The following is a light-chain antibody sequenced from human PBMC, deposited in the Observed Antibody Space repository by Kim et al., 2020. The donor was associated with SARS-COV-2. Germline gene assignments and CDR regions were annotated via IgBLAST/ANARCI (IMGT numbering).Light chain of an antibody. CDR3: QQYGSSRGVT. CDR2: GAS. V-gene: IGKV3-20*01. CDR1: QSVSSNS. Sequence: PGERPTLSCRASQSVSSNSLAWYQQKPGQAPRLLIYGASSRATGIPDRFSGSGSGTDFTLTISRLEPEDFAVYYCQQYGSSRGVTFGPGTKVDIK. J-gene: IGKJ3*01.